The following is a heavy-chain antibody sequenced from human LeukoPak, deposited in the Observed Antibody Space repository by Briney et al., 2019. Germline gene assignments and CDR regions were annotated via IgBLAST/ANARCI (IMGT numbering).Heavy chain of an antibody. D-gene: IGHD6-19*01. CDR3: ARSPSPYSSGWYFDY. J-gene: IGHJ4*02. CDR1: GDIVSINSAA. Sequence: SQTLSLTCAISGDIVSINSAAWNWIRQSPSRGLEWLGRTYQRSKWYNDYGVSVKSRITINPDISKNQFSLQLNSVTPEDTAVYYCARSPSPYSSGWYFDYWGQGTLVTVSS. CDR2: TYQRSKWYN. V-gene: IGHV6-1*01.